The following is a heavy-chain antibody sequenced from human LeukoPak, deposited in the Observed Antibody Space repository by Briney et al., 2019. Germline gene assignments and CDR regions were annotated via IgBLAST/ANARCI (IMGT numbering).Heavy chain of an antibody. V-gene: IGHV3-7*01. CDR3: ARGGYCSSTSCYCDY. Sequence: GGSLRLSCAASGFTFSRYWMSWVRQAPGKGLEWVANIKQDGSGKYYVDSVKGRFTISRDNAKSSLYLQMNGLRAEDTAVYYCARGGYCSSTSCYCDYWGQGALVTVSS. CDR2: IKQDGSGK. J-gene: IGHJ4*02. CDR1: GFTFSRYW. D-gene: IGHD2-2*01.